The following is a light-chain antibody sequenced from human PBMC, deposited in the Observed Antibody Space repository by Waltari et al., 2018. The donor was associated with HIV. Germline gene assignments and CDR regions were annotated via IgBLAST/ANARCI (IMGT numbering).Light chain of an antibody. CDR1: NLGDKY. CDR3: QAWDSSSVV. Sequence: SYELTQPPSVSVSSGQTASITCSGDNLGDKYACWYQQKPGQSPVLVIYQDSKRPSGIPERFSGSNSGNTATLTISGTQAMDEADYYCQAWDSSSVVFGGGTKLTVL. V-gene: IGLV3-1*01. CDR2: QDS. J-gene: IGLJ2*01.